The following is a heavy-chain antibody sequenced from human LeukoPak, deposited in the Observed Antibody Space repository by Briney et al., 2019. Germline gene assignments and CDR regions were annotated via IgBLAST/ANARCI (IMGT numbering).Heavy chain of an antibody. CDR3: ARDLHGDYVDFDY. J-gene: IGHJ4*02. CDR2: ISSSSSYI. CDR1: GFTFSSYS. Sequence: PGGSLRLSCAASGFTFSSYSMNWVRQAPGKGLEWLSSISSSSSYIYYADSVKGRFTISRDNAKNSLYLQMNSLRAEDTAVYYCARDLHGDYVDFDYWGQGALVTVSS. V-gene: IGHV3-21*01. D-gene: IGHD4-17*01.